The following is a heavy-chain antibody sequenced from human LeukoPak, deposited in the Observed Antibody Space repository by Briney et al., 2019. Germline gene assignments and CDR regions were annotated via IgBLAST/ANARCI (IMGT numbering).Heavy chain of an antibody. V-gene: IGHV4-30-2*01. CDR2: IYHSGST. J-gene: IGHJ5*02. D-gene: IGHD2-2*01. CDR3: ARVWVFSSGYCSSTSCSYNWFDP. Sequence: SETLSLTCTVSGGSISSGGYYWSWIRQPPGKGLEWIGYIYHSGSTYYNPSLKSRVTISVDRSKNQSSLKLSSVTAADTAVYYCARVWVFSSGYCSSTSCSYNWFDPWGQGTLVTVSS. CDR1: GGSISSGGYY.